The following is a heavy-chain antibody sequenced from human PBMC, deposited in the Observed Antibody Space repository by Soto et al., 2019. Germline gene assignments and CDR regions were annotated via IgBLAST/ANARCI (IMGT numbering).Heavy chain of an antibody. V-gene: IGHV2-26*01. J-gene: IGHJ6*02. D-gene: IGHD4-17*01. Sequence: SGPTLVNPTETLTLTCTVSGFSLTTGKMGVSWIRQPPGKALEWLAHIFSDNERSYSTSLQGRLTISKDTSGSQVVLSMTNVDPVDTATYYCARMNVDSYQFDCAMDVWGQGTTVTVSS. CDR1: GFSLTTGKMG. CDR2: IFSDNER. CDR3: ARMNVDSYQFDCAMDV.